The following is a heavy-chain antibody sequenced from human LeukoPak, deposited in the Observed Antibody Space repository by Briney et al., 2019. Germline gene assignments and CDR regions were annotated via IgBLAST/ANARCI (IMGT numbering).Heavy chain of an antibody. CDR3: ARPGYYDSSSYYYVLDY. V-gene: IGHV5-51*01. J-gene: IGHJ4*02. CDR1: GYTFTSYW. D-gene: IGHD3-22*01. Sequence: GESLKISCKGSGYTFTSYWIGWVRQMPGKGLEWMGIIYPGDSDTRYGPSFQGQVTISADKSISTAYLQWSSLKASDTAMYYCARPGYYDSSSYYYVLDYWGQGTLVTVSS. CDR2: IYPGDSDT.